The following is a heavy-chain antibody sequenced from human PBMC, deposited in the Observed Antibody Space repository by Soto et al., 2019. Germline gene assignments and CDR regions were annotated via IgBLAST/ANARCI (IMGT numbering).Heavy chain of an antibody. CDR3: GIEAAYGRTGLDY. Sequence: QVQLVQSGAEVKKPGASVKVSCKASGYTFTSYGISWVRQAPGQGLEWMGWVNAYNGNTNYAQKFQGRVTMTTDTTTSTADRELGSLRSDVTTVYSSGIEAAYGRTGLDYWGQGSLVTVSS. D-gene: IGHD1-1*01. CDR1: GYTFTSYG. J-gene: IGHJ4*02. CDR2: VNAYNGNT. V-gene: IGHV1-18*01.